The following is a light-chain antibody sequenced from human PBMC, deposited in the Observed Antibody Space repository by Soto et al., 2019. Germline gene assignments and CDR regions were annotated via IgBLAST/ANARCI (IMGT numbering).Light chain of an antibody. Sequence: EIVLTQSPATLSVSPGGRATLPCRASQSVSSDLAWYQQQPGQAPRLLIYGASTTATGIPARFSGSGSGTEFTLTIDSLQSEDFAVYYCLHYKDWPRWTFGQGTKVDIK. CDR2: GAS. J-gene: IGKJ1*01. CDR3: LHYKDWPRWT. CDR1: QSVSSD. V-gene: IGKV3-15*01.